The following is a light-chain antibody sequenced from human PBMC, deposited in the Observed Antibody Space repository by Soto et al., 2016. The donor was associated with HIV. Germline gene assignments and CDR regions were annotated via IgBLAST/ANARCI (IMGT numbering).Light chain of an antibody. J-gene: IGKJ2*01. CDR2: AAS. CDR3: QQTYNTRMYT. V-gene: IGKV1-39*01. Sequence: DIQLTQSPSSLSASVGDRVTITCRSSQSISKYLNWYQQKPGKAPKLLIYAASSLQSGVPSRFSGSESGTDFTLTISSLQPGDFATYYCQQTYNTRMYTFGQGTKLEIK. CDR1: QSISKY.